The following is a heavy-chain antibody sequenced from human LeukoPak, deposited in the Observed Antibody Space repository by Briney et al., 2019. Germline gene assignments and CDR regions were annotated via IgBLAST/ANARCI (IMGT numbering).Heavy chain of an antibody. CDR2: IKSDGAV. Sequence: PGGSLRLSCGPSGFSFTTAWMSWVRQAPGKGLQWVARIKSDGAVDYASPVKGRLTISKDYSKNTLYLQMNSLKVEDTAVYYCVIDDYYDYSGTREADYLDYWGQGTLVTFSS. CDR3: VIDDYYDYSGTREADYLDY. D-gene: IGHD3-22*01. J-gene: IGHJ4*02. CDR1: GFSFTTAW. V-gene: IGHV3-15*01.